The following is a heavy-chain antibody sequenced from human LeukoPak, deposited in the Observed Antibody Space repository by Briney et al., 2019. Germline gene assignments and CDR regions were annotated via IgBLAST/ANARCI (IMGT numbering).Heavy chain of an antibody. D-gene: IGHD5-24*01. CDR3: ARGDGYNFFDY. Sequence: PEGSLRLSCAVSGXSVTNNYMSWVRQAPGKGLEWVSVFYVGGATYYADSVKGRFTISRDNSENTLYLQMKSLRAEDTAVYYCARGDGYNFFDYWGQGTLVTVST. J-gene: IGHJ4*02. CDR1: GXSVTNNY. V-gene: IGHV3-53*01. CDR2: FYVGGAT.